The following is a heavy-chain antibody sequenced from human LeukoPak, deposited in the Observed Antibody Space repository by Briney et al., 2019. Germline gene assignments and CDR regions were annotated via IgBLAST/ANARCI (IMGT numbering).Heavy chain of an antibody. V-gene: IGHV4-39*01. D-gene: IGHD5-12*01. CDR3: ARLRGHSGYDSGYYYHYYMDV. CDR2: IYYSGST. J-gene: IGHJ6*03. CDR1: GGSISSNIYN. Sequence: PSETLSLTCTVSGGSISSNIYNWGWIRQPPGKGLEWIASIYYSGSTYYSPSLKSRVTISVDTPKNQFSLKLSSVTAADRTVYYCARLRGHSGYDSGYYYHYYMDVWGKGTTVTVSS.